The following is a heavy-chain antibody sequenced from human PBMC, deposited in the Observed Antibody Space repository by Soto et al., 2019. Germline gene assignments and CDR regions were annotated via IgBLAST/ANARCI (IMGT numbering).Heavy chain of an antibody. J-gene: IGHJ5*02. V-gene: IGHV3-66*01. CDR3: ARNGDSSDYRGWFDP. Sequence: EVQLVESGGGLVQPRGSLRLSCAASGFTVSSNYMSWVRQAPGKGLGWVSVIYSGGTTYYADSVKGRFTISRDNSKNTLYLQMNSLRAEDTAVYYCARNGDSSDYRGWFDPWGQGTLVTVSS. CDR1: GFTVSSNY. D-gene: IGHD3-22*01. CDR2: IYSGGTT.